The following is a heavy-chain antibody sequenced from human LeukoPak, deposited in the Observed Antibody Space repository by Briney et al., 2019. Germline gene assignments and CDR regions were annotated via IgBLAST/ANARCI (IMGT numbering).Heavy chain of an antibody. CDR1: GVSVTSTNW. V-gene: IGHV4-4*02. Sequence: SETLSLTCDVSGVSVTSTNWWTWFRQPPGKGLEWIGEVHLDGRTNYNPSLKSRLVMSADLPENHISLKLTSVTAADTAVYYCARRSSVGLIDCWGRGTLVTVSS. J-gene: IGHJ4*02. D-gene: IGHD6-19*01. CDR3: ARRSSVGLIDC. CDR2: VHLDGRT.